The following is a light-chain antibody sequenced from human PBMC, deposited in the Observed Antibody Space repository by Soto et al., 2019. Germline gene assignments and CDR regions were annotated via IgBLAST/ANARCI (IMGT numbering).Light chain of an antibody. CDR2: EVT. Sequence: QSVLTQPPSASGSAGQSVTISCTGTSSDVGDYKYVSWYQQHPGKAPKLMVYEVTKRPSGVPDRFSGSKSGNAASLTVSGLQAEDAADYFCSSYADTNVVFGGGTKLTVL. CDR3: SSYADTNVV. CDR1: SSDVGDYKY. V-gene: IGLV2-8*01. J-gene: IGLJ2*01.